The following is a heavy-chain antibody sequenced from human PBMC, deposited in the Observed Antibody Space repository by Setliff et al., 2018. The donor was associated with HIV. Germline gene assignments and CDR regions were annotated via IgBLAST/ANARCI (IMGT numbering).Heavy chain of an antibody. V-gene: IGHV1-8*02. CDR1: GYTFTNYD. CDR3: ARVDGAYNDNIFDY. CDR2: MNPNSGNT. Sequence: GASVKVSCKAPGYTFTNYDINWVRQATGQGLEWMGWMNPNSGNTGYAQKFQGRVSMTRDTSIGTAYMQLSGLRSEDTAVYFCARVDGAYNDNIFDYWGQGTLVTVSS. D-gene: IGHD1-1*01. J-gene: IGHJ4*02.